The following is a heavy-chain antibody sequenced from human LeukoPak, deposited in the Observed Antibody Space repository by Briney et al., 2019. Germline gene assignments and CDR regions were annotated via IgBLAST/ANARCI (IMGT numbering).Heavy chain of an antibody. CDR2: ISSSSSYT. CDR3: ARGGYYDSKDGFDP. V-gene: IGHV3-21*01. J-gene: IGHJ5*02. Sequence: GGSLRLSCAASGFTFSSYSMNWVRQAPGKGLEWVSSISSSSSYTYYANSVKGRFTISRDNAKNSLYLQMNSLRAEDTAVYYCARGGYYDSKDGFDPWGQGTLVTVSS. D-gene: IGHD3-22*01. CDR1: GFTFSSYS.